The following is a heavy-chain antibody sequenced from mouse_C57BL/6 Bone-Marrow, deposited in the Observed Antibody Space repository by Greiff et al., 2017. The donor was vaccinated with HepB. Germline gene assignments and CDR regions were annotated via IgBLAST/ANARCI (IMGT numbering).Heavy chain of an antibody. V-gene: IGHV1-82*01. CDR2: IYPGDGDT. Sequence: QVQLQQSGPELVKPGASVKISCKASGYAFSSSWMNWVKQRPGKGLEWIGRIYPGDGDTNYNEKFKSKATLTVDTSSSTAYMQLSSLTSEDSAVYYCARAYGNPLWGQGTTLTVSS. D-gene: IGHD2-1*01. CDR3: ARAYGNPL. J-gene: IGHJ2*01. CDR1: GYAFSSSW.